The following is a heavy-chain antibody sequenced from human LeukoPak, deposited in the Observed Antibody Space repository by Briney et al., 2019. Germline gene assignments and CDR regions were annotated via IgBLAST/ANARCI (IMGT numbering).Heavy chain of an antibody. Sequence: GGSLRLSCAASGFTFSSYAMHWVRQAPGQGLEWMGRINPNSGGTNYAQKFQGRVTMTRDTSISTAYMELSRLRSDDTAVYYCARDSPYYDSLGWAFDIWGQGTMVTVSS. D-gene: IGHD3-22*01. CDR3: ARDSPYYDSLGWAFDI. CDR1: GFTFSSYA. CDR2: INPNSGGT. V-gene: IGHV1-2*06. J-gene: IGHJ3*02.